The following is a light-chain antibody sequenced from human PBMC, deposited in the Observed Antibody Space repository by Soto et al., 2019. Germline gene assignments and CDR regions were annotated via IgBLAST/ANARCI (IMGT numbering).Light chain of an antibody. J-gene: IGKJ4*01. Sequence: DIQMTQSPSTLSESVGDRVTITCRASQSLSSWLAWYQQKPGKAPKLRIHKASNLQSGVPSRFSGSGSGTEFTLTISSLQPDDFASYYCQQYTSYPLTFGAGTNVEI. CDR1: QSLSSW. CDR3: QQYTSYPLT. V-gene: IGKV1-5*03. CDR2: KAS.